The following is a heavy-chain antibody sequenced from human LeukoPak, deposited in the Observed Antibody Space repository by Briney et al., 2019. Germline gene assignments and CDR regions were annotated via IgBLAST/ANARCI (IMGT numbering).Heavy chain of an antibody. D-gene: IGHD2-21*02. Sequence: GGSLRLSCAVSGLTFSSYEMLWVRHAPGKALEGVSYISSSGSTIYYADSVKGRFTISRDNAKNSLYLQMNSLRAEDTAVYYCARGRAIVVVTATPGGAFDIWGQGTMVTVSS. CDR2: ISSSGSTI. V-gene: IGHV3-48*03. CDR3: ARGRAIVVVTATPGGAFDI. J-gene: IGHJ3*02. CDR1: GLTFSSYE.